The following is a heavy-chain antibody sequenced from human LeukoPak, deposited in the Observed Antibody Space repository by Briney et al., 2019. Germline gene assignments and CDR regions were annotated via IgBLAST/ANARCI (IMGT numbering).Heavy chain of an antibody. D-gene: IGHD5-18*01. CDR2: ISSSGSTI. CDR3: ASRIYSWIQLSGNSEDMDV. J-gene: IGHJ6*03. Sequence: GGSLRLSCAASGFTFSDYYMSWIRQAPGKGLEWVSYISSSGSTIYCADSVKGRFTISRDNAKNSLYLQMNRQRAEDTAVYYCASRIYSWIQLSGNSEDMDVWGKGTTVTVSS. V-gene: IGHV3-11*04. CDR1: GFTFSDYY.